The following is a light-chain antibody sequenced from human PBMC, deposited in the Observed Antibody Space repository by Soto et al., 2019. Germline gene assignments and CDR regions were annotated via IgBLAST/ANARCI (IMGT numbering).Light chain of an antibody. CDR2: DVS. V-gene: IGLV2-14*01. CDR1: RSDVGGYNY. Sequence: QSALTQSASVSGSPGQSITISCTGTRSDVGGYNYVSWYQQHPGEAPKLMIYDVSNRPSGVSNRFSGSRSGNTASLTISGLQPEDEADYYCSSYTTSSTVVFGGGTKLTVL. J-gene: IGLJ2*01. CDR3: SSYTTSSTVV.